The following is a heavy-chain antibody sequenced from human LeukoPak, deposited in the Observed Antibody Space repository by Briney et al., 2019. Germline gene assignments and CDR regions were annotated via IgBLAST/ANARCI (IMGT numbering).Heavy chain of an antibody. CDR1: GYSFTSYW. V-gene: IGHV5-51*01. J-gene: IGHJ4*02. Sequence: RGESLKISCEGSGYSFTSYWIGWVRQMPGKGLEWMGIIYPGDSDTRYSPAFQGQVTISADKSISTAYLQWSSLTASDTAMYYCARRRYFDWLLFDYWGQGTLVTVSS. D-gene: IGHD3-9*01. CDR2: IYPGDSDT. CDR3: ARRRYFDWLLFDY.